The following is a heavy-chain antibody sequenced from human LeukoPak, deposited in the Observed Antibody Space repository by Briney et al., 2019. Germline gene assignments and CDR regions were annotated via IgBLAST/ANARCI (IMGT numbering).Heavy chain of an antibody. CDR2: IQNDASTR. CDR1: GFILSTYD. CDR3: ARELSQIVWGGLDY. Sequence: GGSLRLSCAASGFILSTYDMHWVRQAPGKGLEWVAVIQNDASTRNYVDSVKGRFTISRDNSENTVFLQMDSLRVEDTAVYYCARELSQIVWGGLDYGGQGTLVSVSS. V-gene: IGHV3-30*03. J-gene: IGHJ4*02. D-gene: IGHD2-21*01.